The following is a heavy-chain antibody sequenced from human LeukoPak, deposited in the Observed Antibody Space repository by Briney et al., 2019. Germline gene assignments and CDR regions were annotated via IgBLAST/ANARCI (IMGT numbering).Heavy chain of an antibody. V-gene: IGHV4-59*08. Sequence: PSEALSLTCTASGGSISSYYWSWIRQTPGKGLGWIGYIYYSGSTNYNPSLKSRVTISVVTSKNQFSLKLSSVTAADTAVYYCAKHGYSGYDYWGASFDYWGQGTLVTVSS. CDR1: GGSISSYY. D-gene: IGHD5-12*01. J-gene: IGHJ4*02. CDR3: AKHGYSGYDYWGASFDY. CDR2: IYYSGST.